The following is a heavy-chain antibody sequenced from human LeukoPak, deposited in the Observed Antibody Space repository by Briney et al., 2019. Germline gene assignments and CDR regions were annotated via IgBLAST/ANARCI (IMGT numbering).Heavy chain of an antibody. V-gene: IGHV3-30*18. J-gene: IGHJ4*02. D-gene: IGHD3-22*01. CDR3: AKDAYDYDSRCPDY. Sequence: GSLRLSCAASGFTFSSFGMHWVRQAPGKGLEWVAVISYAGSNIFYADSVKGRFTISRDNSKKTVYLQMNSLRAEDTAVYYCAKDAYDYDSRCPDYWGQGTLVTVSS. CDR2: ISYAGSNI. CDR1: GFTFSSFG.